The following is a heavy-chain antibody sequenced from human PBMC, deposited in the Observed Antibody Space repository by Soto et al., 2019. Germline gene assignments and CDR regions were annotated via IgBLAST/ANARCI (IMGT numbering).Heavy chain of an antibody. V-gene: IGHV1-46*01. CDR3: ARDRGPDEILEGWFDP. CDR2: INPSGGST. J-gene: IGHJ5*02. Sequence: ASVKVSFKASGYTFTSYYMHWLRHAPGQGLEWMGIINPSGGSTSYAQKFQGRVTMTRDTSTSTVYMELSSLRSEDTAVYYCARDRGPDEILEGWFDPWGQGTLVTVSS. CDR1: GYTFTSYY.